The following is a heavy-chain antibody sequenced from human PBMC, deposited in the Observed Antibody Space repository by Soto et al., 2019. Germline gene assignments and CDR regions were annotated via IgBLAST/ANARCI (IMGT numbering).Heavy chain of an antibody. D-gene: IGHD3-22*01. Sequence: EVNLLESGGDVVQPRGSLRLSCAASGFTFSSYAMNWVRQAPGKGLEWVSSVSANGRNTYYADSVKGRFTVSRDKSKNALFLQLDSLRVEDTAIYYCAKDLSSLGWLALGAPFDSWGPGTLVTVSS. CDR3: AKDLSSLGWLALGAPFDS. J-gene: IGHJ4*02. CDR1: GFTFSSYA. CDR2: VSANGRNT. V-gene: IGHV3-23*01.